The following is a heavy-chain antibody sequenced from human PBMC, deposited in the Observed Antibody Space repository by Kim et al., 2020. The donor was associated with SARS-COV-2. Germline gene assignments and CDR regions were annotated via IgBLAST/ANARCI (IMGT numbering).Heavy chain of an antibody. V-gene: IGHV3-21*01. D-gene: IGHD3-22*01. Sequence: GGSLRLSCAASGFTFSSYSMNWVRQAPGKGLEWVSSISSSSSYIYYADSVKGRFTISRDNAKNSLYLQMNSLRAEDTAVYYCARDYDSSGYFIYYYYGMDVWGQGTTVTVSS. CDR3: ARDYDSSGYFIYYYYGMDV. CDR2: ISSSSSYI. J-gene: IGHJ6*02. CDR1: GFTFSSYS.